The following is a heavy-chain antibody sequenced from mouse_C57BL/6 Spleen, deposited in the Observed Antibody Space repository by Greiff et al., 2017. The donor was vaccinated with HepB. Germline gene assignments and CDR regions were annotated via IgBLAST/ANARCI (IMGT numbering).Heavy chain of an antibody. CDR3: ARGWDPDYFDY. D-gene: IGHD4-1*01. CDR1: GYTFTDYY. V-gene: IGHV1-26*01. Sequence: EVQLQQSGPELVKPGASVKISCKASGYTFTDYYMNWVKQSHGKSLEWIGDINPNNGGTSYNQKFKGKATLTVDKYSSTAYMELRSLTSEDSAVYYCARGWDPDYFDYWGQGTTLTVSS. J-gene: IGHJ2*01. CDR2: INPNNGGT.